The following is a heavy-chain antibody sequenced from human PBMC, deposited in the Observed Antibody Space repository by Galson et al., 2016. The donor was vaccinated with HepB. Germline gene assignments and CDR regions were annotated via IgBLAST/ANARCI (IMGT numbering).Heavy chain of an antibody. Sequence: SLRLSCAASGFFFSNYGMHWVRQAPGKGLAWAAVVSYDGYSKYYADSVKGRFTISRDNSKTTMYLQMNSQRVEDTAVYYCAKDVYTSGSEYGMDVWGQGTTVTVSS. CDR3: AKDVYTSGSEYGMDV. V-gene: IGHV3-30*18. CDR1: GFFFSNYG. CDR2: VSYDGYSK. D-gene: IGHD3-10*01. J-gene: IGHJ6*02.